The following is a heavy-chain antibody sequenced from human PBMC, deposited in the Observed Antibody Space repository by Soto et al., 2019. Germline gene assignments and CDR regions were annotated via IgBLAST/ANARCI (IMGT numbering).Heavy chain of an antibody. CDR2: IKDGGSI. Sequence: QVQLQQWGAGLLKPSETLSLTCAVNGGSLTGYYWSWIRQPPGKGLEWIGEIKDGGSINYSPSLRGRATISSDTSNNQFSLKLNSVTAADTAVYYCARGQEGIVATHWEQGALVTVSS. CDR1: GGSLTGYY. CDR3: ARGQEGIVATH. D-gene: IGHD5-12*01. V-gene: IGHV4-34*01. J-gene: IGHJ4*02.